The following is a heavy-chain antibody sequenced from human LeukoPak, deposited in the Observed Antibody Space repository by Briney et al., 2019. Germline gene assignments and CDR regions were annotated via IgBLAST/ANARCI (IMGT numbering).Heavy chain of an antibody. CDR1: GFTFSIYA. Sequence: GGSLRLSCAASGFTFSIYAMSWVRQAPGEGREWVSGLSGTTGSTYYADSVKGRFTISRDNSENMLYLQMNSLGAEDTALYYCAKGGEMATITDFDYWGQGTLVTVSS. CDR3: AKGGEMATITDFDY. J-gene: IGHJ4*02. CDR2: LSGTTGST. D-gene: IGHD5-24*01. V-gene: IGHV3-23*01.